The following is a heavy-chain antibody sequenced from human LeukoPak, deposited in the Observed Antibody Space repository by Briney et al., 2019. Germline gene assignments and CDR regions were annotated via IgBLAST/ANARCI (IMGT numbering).Heavy chain of an antibody. J-gene: IGHJ4*02. Sequence: SETLSLTCTVSGGSISSSSYYWGWIRQPPGKGLEGIGSIYYSGSTYYNPSLKSRVTISVDTSKTQFSLKLSSVTAADTAVYYCARHEGYCSGGSCYNFGDYWGQGTLVTASS. CDR2: IYYSGST. CDR3: ARHEGYCSGGSCYNFGDY. D-gene: IGHD2-15*01. V-gene: IGHV4-39*01. CDR1: GGSISSSSYY.